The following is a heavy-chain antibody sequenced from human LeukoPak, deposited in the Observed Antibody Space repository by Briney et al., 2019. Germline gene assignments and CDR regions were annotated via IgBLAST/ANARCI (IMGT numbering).Heavy chain of an antibody. Sequence: GASVKVSCKASGYTFTSYGISWVRQVPGQGLEWMGWISAYNGNTNYAQKLQGRVTMTTDTSTSTAYMELRSLRSDDTAVYYCARIISGYSYVNWFDPWGQGTLVTVSS. CDR1: GYTFTSYG. CDR2: ISAYNGNT. D-gene: IGHD5-18*01. CDR3: ARIISGYSYVNWFDP. V-gene: IGHV1-18*01. J-gene: IGHJ5*02.